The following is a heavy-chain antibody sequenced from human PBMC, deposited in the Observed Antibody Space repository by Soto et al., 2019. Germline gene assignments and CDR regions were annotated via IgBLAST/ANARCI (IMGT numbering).Heavy chain of an antibody. V-gene: IGHV1-69*13. D-gene: IGHD1-1*01. Sequence: GASVKVSCKASGGTFSSYAISWVRQAPGQGLEWMGGIIPIFGTANYAQKFQGRVTITADESTSTAYMELSSLRSEDTAVYYCARDNNGPSNAFDIWGQGTMVTVSS. J-gene: IGHJ3*02. CDR1: GGTFSSYA. CDR2: IIPIFGTA. CDR3: ARDNNGPSNAFDI.